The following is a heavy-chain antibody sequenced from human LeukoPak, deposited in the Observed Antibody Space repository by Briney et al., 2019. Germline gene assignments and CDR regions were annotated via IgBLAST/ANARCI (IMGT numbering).Heavy chain of an antibody. J-gene: IGHJ4*02. D-gene: IGHD5-12*01. CDR2: ISYDGSNK. CDR1: GFTFSNYG. V-gene: IGHV3-30*03. Sequence: PGRSLRLSCAASGFTFSNYGMPWVRQAPGKGLEWVAAISYDGSNKFYADSVKGRFTISRDNSENTLFLQMNSLRPEDTAVYYCARAKWLRLLLLLDYWGQGTLVTVSS. CDR3: ARAKWLRLLLLLDY.